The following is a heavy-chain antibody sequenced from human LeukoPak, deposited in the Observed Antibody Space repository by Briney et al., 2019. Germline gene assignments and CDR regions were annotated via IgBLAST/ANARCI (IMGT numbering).Heavy chain of an antibody. CDR2: IAPSDSHT. Sequence: GESLKISRKGSGYRFTNYWIGWVRQMPGKGLEWMGRIAPSDSHTNYSPSFEGHVTISVDKSISTAYLQWSSLKASDTAMYYCARQPPGVYDTTQNWFDPWGQGTLVTVSS. CDR1: GYRFTNYW. D-gene: IGHD3-22*01. V-gene: IGHV5-10-1*01. J-gene: IGHJ5*02. CDR3: ARQPPGVYDTTQNWFDP.